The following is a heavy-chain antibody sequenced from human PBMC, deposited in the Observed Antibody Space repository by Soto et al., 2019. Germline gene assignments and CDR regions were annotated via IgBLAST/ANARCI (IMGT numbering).Heavy chain of an antibody. D-gene: IGHD3-22*01. CDR2: IYPGDSDA. CDR3: ARHEVDSSGYFGFDP. V-gene: IGHV5-51*01. J-gene: IGHJ5*02. CDR1: GYSFTNYW. Sequence: PGESLKISCKGSGYSFTNYWIGWVRQMPGKGLEWMGIIYPGDSDAKYSPSFQGQVTISADKSISTAYLQWSSLKASDTAMYYCARHEVDSSGYFGFDPWGQGTLVTVSS.